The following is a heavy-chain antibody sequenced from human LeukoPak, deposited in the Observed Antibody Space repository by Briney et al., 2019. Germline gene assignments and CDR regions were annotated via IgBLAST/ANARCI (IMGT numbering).Heavy chain of an antibody. D-gene: IGHD3-22*01. Sequence: SETLSLTCTVSGGSISSYYWSWIRQPPGKGLEWIGYIYYSGSTNYNPSLKSRVTISVNTSKNQFSLRLSSVTAADTAVYYCARYDSGAYYFDFWGQGTLVTVSS. CDR2: IYYSGST. J-gene: IGHJ4*02. CDR1: GGSISSYY. CDR3: ARYDSGAYYFDF. V-gene: IGHV4-59*01.